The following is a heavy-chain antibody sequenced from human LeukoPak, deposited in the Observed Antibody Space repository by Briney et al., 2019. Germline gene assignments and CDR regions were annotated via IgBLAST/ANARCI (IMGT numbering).Heavy chain of an antibody. J-gene: IGHJ3*02. CDR1: GFTFRSYA. D-gene: IGHD6-19*01. Sequence: GGSLRLSCAASGFTFRSYAMSWVRQAPGKGLEWVSAISGSGGSTYYADSVKGRFTISRDNSKNTLYLQMNSLRAEDTAVDYCANNSSDFDAFDIWGQGTMVTVSS. CDR2: ISGSGGST. V-gene: IGHV3-23*01. CDR3: ANNSSDFDAFDI.